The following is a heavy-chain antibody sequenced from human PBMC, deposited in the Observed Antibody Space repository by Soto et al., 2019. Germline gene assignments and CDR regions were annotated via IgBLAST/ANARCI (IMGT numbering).Heavy chain of an antibody. D-gene: IGHD2-21*01. CDR3: VSHWGG. CDR1: GFTFNTYD. V-gene: IGHV3-23*01. Sequence: EVQLLESGGGLVQPGGSLRLSCAASGFTFNTYDMSWVRQAPGTGLEWVSSIATTGETTFYADSVRGRFTISRDNSKNTLFLQINALRADDTAIYYCVSHWGGWGHGTPVTVSS. CDR2: IATTGETT. J-gene: IGHJ4*01.